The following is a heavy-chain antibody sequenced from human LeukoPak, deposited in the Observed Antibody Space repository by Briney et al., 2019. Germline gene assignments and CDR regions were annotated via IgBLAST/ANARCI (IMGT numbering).Heavy chain of an antibody. CDR2: ISGSDGST. D-gene: IGHD6-13*01. V-gene: IGHV3-23*01. Sequence: GRSLRLSCAASGFTFSSYAMHWVRQAPGKGLEWVSAISGSDGSTYYADSVKGRFTISRDNSKNTLYLQMNSLRAEDTAVYYCAKDSMSAAAPPDSWGQGTLVTVSS. J-gene: IGHJ4*02. CDR1: GFTFSSYA. CDR3: AKDSMSAAAPPDS.